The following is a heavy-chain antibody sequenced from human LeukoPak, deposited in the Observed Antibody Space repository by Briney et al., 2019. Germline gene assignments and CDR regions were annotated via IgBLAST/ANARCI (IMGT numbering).Heavy chain of an antibody. CDR3: AGAVQDMVTYDY. J-gene: IGHJ4*02. CDR2: IYYSGST. Sequence: PSETLSLTCTVSGGSISSSSYYWGWIRQPPGKGLEWIGYIYYSGSTNYNPSLKSRVTISVDTSKNQFSLKLSSVTAADTAVYYCAGAVQDMVTYDYWGQGTLVTVSS. D-gene: IGHD5-18*01. CDR1: GGSISSSSYY. V-gene: IGHV4-61*05.